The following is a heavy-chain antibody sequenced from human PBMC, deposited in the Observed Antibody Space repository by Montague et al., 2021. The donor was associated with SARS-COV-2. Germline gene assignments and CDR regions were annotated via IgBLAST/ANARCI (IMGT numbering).Heavy chain of an antibody. D-gene: IGHD5-24*01. J-gene: IGHJ6*02. CDR3: ACGEIATRGPIYSGGMDV. CDR1: GGSFSGYY. V-gene: IGHV4-34*01. CDR2: INHSGST. Sequence: SETLSLTCAVYGGSFSGYYWTWIRQSPRKGLEWIGNINHSGSTNYNPSLKSRVTISVHTSKNQFSLKLSSVTAADTAVYYCACGEIATRGPIYSGGMDVWGQGTTVTVSS.